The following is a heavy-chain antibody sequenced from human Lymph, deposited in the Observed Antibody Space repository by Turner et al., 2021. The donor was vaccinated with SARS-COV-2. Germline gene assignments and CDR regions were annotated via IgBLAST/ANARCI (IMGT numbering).Heavy chain of an antibody. D-gene: IGHD3-10*01. CDR1: GFTFSTYA. CDR3: ARYGSGGYFYYGLDV. J-gene: IGHJ6*02. CDR2: ISYDGSNK. V-gene: IGHV3-30*04. Sequence: QVQLVESGGGVVQPGRSLILSCAVYGFTFSTYAIHWVRQAAGKGLEWVAVISYDGSNKYFADSVKGRFTISRDNSKNTLYLQMNSLRAEDTAVYYCARYGSGGYFYYGLDVWGQGTTVTVSS.